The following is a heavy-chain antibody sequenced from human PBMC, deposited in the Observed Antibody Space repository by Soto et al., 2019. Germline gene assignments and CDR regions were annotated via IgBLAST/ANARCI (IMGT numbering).Heavy chain of an antibody. CDR3: ARSWSRYYDSSGLMWFY. CDR2: ISAHNGDT. J-gene: IGHJ4*02. V-gene: IGHV1-18*01. D-gene: IGHD3-22*01. Sequence: GXSVKGSFKASGYTFTSYGISWVRQAPVQGLEWVGWISAHNGDTRYAQNLQGRITMTTDTFTNTAYMELTSLKSDDTAVYYCARSWSRYYDSSGLMWFYWGQGTLVTVYS. CDR1: GYTFTSYG.